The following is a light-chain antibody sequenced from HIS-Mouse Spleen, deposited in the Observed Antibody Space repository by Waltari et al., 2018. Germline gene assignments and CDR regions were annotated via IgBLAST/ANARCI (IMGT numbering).Light chain of an antibody. CDR1: NIGSKS. Sequence: SYVLTQPPSVSVAPGKTARITCGGNNIGSKSVHWYQQKPGQAPVPVVYEDSDRPSGIPGRFSGSNSGNTATLTISRVEAGDEADYYCQVWDSSSDHVVFGGGTKLTVL. CDR2: EDS. J-gene: IGLJ2*01. CDR3: QVWDSSSDHVV. V-gene: IGLV3-21*03.